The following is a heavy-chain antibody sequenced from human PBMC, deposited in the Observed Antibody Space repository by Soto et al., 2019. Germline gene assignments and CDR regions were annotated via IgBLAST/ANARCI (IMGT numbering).Heavy chain of an antibody. D-gene: IGHD2-2*02. J-gene: IGHJ6*02. CDR3: AREYTAWPLAYGLDV. CDR1: GFTFSSYS. CDR2: ISSRSDI. V-gene: IGHV3-21*01. Sequence: GGSLRLSCAASGFTFSSYSINWVRQAPGKGLEWVSSISSRSDIYYADSVKGRFTISRDNAKNSVSLQMNSLRAEDTAVYYCAREYTAWPLAYGLDVWGQGTTVTVSS.